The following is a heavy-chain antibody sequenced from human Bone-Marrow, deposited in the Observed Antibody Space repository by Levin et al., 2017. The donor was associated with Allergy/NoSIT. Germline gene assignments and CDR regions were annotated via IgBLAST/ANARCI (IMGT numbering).Heavy chain of an antibody. D-gene: IGHD2-21*02. CDR1: GFTFSGCA. Sequence: GESLKISCATSGFTFSGCAIHWVRQASGKGLEWVGRIRDKVNNYATAYGASVKGRFTISRDDSENTAYLQMNSLESEDPAVYYCTREAVTDYYFDYWGQGTLVTVSS. V-gene: IGHV3-73*01. CDR3: TREAVTDYYFDY. CDR2: IRDKVNNYAT. J-gene: IGHJ4*02.